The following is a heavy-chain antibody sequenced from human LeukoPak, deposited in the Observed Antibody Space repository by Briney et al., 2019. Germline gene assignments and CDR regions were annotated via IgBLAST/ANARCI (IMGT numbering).Heavy chain of an antibody. CDR1: GGTFSSYA. V-gene: IGHV1-69*04. CDR2: IIPILGIA. D-gene: IGHD3-10*01. J-gene: IGHJ6*02. Sequence: GASVKVSCKASGGTFSSYAISRVRQAPGQGLEWMGRIIPILGIANYAQKFQGRVTITADKSTSTAYMELSSLRSEDTAVYYCALTDRGYYYYYGMDVWGQGTTVTVSS. CDR3: ALTDRGYYYYYGMDV.